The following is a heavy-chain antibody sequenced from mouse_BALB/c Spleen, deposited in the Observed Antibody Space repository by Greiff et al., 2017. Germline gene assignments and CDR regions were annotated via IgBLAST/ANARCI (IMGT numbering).Heavy chain of an antibody. Sequence: EVKVVESGGGLVQPGGSLKLSCAASGFTFSSYGMSWVRQTPDKRLELVATINSNGGSTYYPDSVKGRFTISRDNAKNTLYLQMSSLKSEDTAMYYCAREAYYYGSSLFAYWGQGTLVTVSA. CDR2: INSNGGST. J-gene: IGHJ3*01. CDR1: GFTFSSYG. CDR3: AREAYYYGSSLFAY. V-gene: IGHV5-6-3*01. D-gene: IGHD1-1*01.